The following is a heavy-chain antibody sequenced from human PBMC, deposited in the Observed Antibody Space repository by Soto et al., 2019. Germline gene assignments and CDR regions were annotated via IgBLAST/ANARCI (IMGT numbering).Heavy chain of an antibody. CDR2: ISSSSSYI. D-gene: IGHD3-9*01. Sequence: GGSLRLSCAASGFTFSSYSMNWVRQAPGKGLEWVSSISSSSSYIYYADSVKGRFTISRDNAKNSLYLQMNSLSAEDTAVYYCASGNYDILTAPSDYWGQGTLVTVSS. CDR1: GFTFSSYS. J-gene: IGHJ4*02. CDR3: ASGNYDILTAPSDY. V-gene: IGHV3-21*01.